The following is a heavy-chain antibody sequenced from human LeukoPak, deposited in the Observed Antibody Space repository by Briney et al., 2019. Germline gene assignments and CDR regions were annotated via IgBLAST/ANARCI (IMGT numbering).Heavy chain of an antibody. CDR3: AGERQKASSSWRGYYYMDV. V-gene: IGHV3-21*04. CDR2: ISSSSSYI. J-gene: IGHJ6*03. Sequence: GGSLRLSCAASGFTFSSYSMNWVRQAPGKGLEWVSSISSSSSYIYYADSVKGRFTISRDNAKNSLYLQMNSLRSEDTAVYYCAGERQKASSSWRGYYYMDVWGKGTTVTVSS. D-gene: IGHD6-6*01. CDR1: GFTFSSYS.